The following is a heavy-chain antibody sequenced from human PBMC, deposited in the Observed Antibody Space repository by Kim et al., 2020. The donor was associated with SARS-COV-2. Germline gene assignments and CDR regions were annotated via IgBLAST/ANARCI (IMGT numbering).Heavy chain of an antibody. D-gene: IGHD4-17*01. J-gene: IGHJ3*02. V-gene: IGHV4-59*01. CDR3: ARGNTVTTYAFDI. CDR1: GGSISSYY. Sequence: SETLSLTCTVSGGSISSYYWSWIRQPPGKGLEWIGYIYYSGSTNYNPSLKSRVTISVDTSKNQFSLKLSSVTAADTAVYYCARGNTVTTYAFDIWGQGTMVTVSS. CDR2: IYYSGST.